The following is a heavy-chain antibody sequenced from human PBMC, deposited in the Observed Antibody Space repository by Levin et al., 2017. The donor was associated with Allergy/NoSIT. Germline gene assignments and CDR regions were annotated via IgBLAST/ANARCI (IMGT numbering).Heavy chain of an antibody. CDR1: GFTFSSYG. CDR3: AREPAAMVYYYYYMDV. J-gene: IGHJ6*03. D-gene: IGHD2-2*01. CDR2: IWYDGSNK. Sequence: GESLKISCAASGFTFSSYGMHWVRQAPGKGLEWVAVIWYDGSNKYYADSVKGRFTISRDNSKNTLYLQMNSLRAEDTAVYYCAREPAAMVYYYYYMDVWGKGTTVTVSS. V-gene: IGHV3-33*01.